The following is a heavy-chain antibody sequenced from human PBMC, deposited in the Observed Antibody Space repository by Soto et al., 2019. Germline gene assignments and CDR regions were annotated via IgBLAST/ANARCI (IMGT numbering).Heavy chain of an antibody. Sequence: PGGSLRLSCAASGFTFSINDMYWVRQAPGRGLEWVAVISNDGNNKYYADSVKGRFTLSRDNSKNMVYLQMDSLRVEDTAVYYCAKDHQTYNWDYLFDSWGPGTLVTVSS. V-gene: IGHV3-30*18. D-gene: IGHD1-7*01. CDR1: GFTFSIND. CDR2: ISNDGNNK. J-gene: IGHJ4*02. CDR3: AKDHQTYNWDYLFDS.